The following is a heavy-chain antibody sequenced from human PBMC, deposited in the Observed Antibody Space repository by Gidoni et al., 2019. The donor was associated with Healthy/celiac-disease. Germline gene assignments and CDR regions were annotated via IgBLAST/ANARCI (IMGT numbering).Heavy chain of an antibody. V-gene: IGHV1-18*04. CDR1: GYTFTSYG. J-gene: IGHJ4*02. CDR3: ARASLNWRRGPSDY. Sequence: QVQLVQSGAEVKRPGDSVKVSCKASGYTFTSYGISWVRQAPGQGREWMGWISAYNGNTNYAQKLQGRVTMTTDTSPSTAYMELMSLRSDDTAVYYCARASLNWRRGPSDYWGQGTLVTVSS. D-gene: IGHD1-1*01. CDR2: ISAYNGNT.